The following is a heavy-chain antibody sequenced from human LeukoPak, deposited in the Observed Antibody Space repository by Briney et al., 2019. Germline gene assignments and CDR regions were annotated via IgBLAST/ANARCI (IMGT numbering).Heavy chain of an antibody. D-gene: IGHD3-16*02. CDR3: AKDPGYDYVWGSYRHFDY. V-gene: IGHV3-23*01. Sequence: GGSLRLSCAASGFTFSSYAMSWVRQAPGKGLEWVSAISGSGGSTYYADSVKGRYTISRDNSKNTLYLQMNSLRAEDTAVYYCAKDPGYDYVWGSYRHFDYWGQGTLVTVSS. CDR2: ISGSGGST. J-gene: IGHJ4*02. CDR1: GFTFSSYA.